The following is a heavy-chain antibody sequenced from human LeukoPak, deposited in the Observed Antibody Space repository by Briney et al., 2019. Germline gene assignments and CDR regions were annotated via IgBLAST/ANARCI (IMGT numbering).Heavy chain of an antibody. CDR3: ARDFSITMVRGALDY. CDR1: GYSISSGYY. D-gene: IGHD3-10*01. V-gene: IGHV4-38-2*02. J-gene: IGHJ4*02. CDR2: IYHSGST. Sequence: PSETLSLTCAVSGYSISSGYYWGWIRQPPGKGLEWIGSIYHSGSTYYNPSLTSRVTISVDTSKNQFSLKLRSVTAADTAVYYCARDFSITMVRGALDYWGQGTLVTVSS.